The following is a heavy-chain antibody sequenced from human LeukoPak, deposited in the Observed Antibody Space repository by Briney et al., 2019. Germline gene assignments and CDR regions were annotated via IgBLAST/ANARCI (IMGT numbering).Heavy chain of an antibody. CDR3: ARDAGLWFGEFDFDC. Sequence: GGSLRLSCTASGFTFADYAMTWVRQAPGKGLEWVSSISSSSSYIYYADSVKGRFTISRDNAKNSLYLQMNSLRAEDTAVYYCARDAGLWFGEFDFDCWGQGTLVTVSS. V-gene: IGHV3-21*01. CDR2: ISSSSSYI. D-gene: IGHD3-10*01. J-gene: IGHJ4*02. CDR1: GFTFADYA.